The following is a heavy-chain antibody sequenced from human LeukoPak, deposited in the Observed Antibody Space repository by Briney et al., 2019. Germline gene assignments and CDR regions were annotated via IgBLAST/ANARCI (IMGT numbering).Heavy chain of an antibody. CDR2: ISSSSSYI. CDR1: GFTFSSYS. CDR3: ARVAKYCGGDCYVPDAFDI. J-gene: IGHJ3*02. D-gene: IGHD2-21*02. Sequence: PGGSLRLSCAASGFTFSSYSMNWVRQAPGKGLEWVSSISSSSSYIYYADSVKGRFTISRDNAKNSLYLQMNSLRAEDTAVYYCARVAKYCGGDCYVPDAFDIWGQGTMVTVSS. V-gene: IGHV3-21*01.